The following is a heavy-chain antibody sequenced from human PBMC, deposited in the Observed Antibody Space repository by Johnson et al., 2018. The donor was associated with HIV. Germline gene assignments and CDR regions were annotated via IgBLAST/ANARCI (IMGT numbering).Heavy chain of an antibody. V-gene: IGHV3-20*04. J-gene: IGHJ3*02. D-gene: IGHD4-17*01. CDR3: ATDVYGAREWRPAFDI. CDR2: INWNGDTK. CDR1: EFIFDDYG. Sequence: VQLVESGGGVVRPGGSLRLSCTTSEFIFDDYGMSWVRQAPGKGLEWVSGINWNGDTKAYADYVKGRFTISRDNAKNSMYLQMNSLRAEDTALYYCATDVYGAREWRPAFDIWGQGTMVTVSS.